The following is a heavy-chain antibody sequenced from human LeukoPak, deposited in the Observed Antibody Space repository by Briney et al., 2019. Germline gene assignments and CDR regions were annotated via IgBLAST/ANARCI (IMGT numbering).Heavy chain of an antibody. D-gene: IGHD2-15*01. CDR3: ARGYCSGGSCYGALNY. CDR2: IYSGGST. V-gene: IGHV3-53*01. J-gene: IGHJ4*02. Sequence: GGSLRLSCAASGFTFDDYAMHWVRHAPGKGLEWVSVIYSGGSTYYSDSVKGRFTISRDNSKNTLYLQMNSLRAEDTAVYYCARGYCSGGSCYGALNYWGQGTLVTVSS. CDR1: GFTFDDYA.